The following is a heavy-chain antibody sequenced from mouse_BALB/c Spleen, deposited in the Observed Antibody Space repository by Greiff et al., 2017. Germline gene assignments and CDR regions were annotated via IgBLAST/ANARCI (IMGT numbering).Heavy chain of an antibody. CDR1: GYTFTDYV. CDR3: ARSHYYGSSGGYWYFDV. CDR2: IYPGSGST. V-gene: IGHV1-77*01. Sequence: QVQLQQSGPELVKPGASVKMSCKASGYTFTDYVISWVKQRTGQGLEWIGEIYPGSGSTYYNEKFKGKATLTADKSSNTAYMQLSSLTSEDSAVYFCARSHYYGSSGGYWYFDVWGAGTTVTVAS. D-gene: IGHD1-1*01. J-gene: IGHJ1*01.